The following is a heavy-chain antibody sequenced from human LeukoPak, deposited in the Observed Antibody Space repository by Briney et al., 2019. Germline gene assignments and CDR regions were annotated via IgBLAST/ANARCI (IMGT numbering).Heavy chain of an antibody. CDR3: AKAGFYYGSGNMSPLGIGYFTMDV. CDR2: IRGTDTNT. CDR1: GFTFGSFT. J-gene: IGHJ6*02. V-gene: IGHV3-23*01. Sequence: GGSLRLSCATSGFTFGSFTMSWVRQAPGRSLEWVSAIRGTDTNTYYADSVRGRFTISRDNSNNTLFLQMNGMRAEDTAVYYCAKAGFYYGSGNMSPLGIGYFTMDVWGQGTTVTVSS. D-gene: IGHD3-10*01.